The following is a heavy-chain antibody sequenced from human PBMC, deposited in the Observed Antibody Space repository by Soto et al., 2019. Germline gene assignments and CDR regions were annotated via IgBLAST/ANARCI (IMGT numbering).Heavy chain of an antibody. D-gene: IGHD6-19*01. CDR3: GKVGRQCLVTYYFNY. J-gene: IGHJ4*02. V-gene: IGHV3-30*18. Sequence: VQLVESGGGVVQPGRSLRLSCAASGFTFSDYAMHWVRQAPGKGLEWVAGVSHEGSNPHYADSVKGRFTISRDSSKNTVPLEMTSHRAENTADYYWGKVGRQCLVTYYFNYGGQGALVTVSS. CDR2: VSHEGSNP. CDR1: GFTFSDYA.